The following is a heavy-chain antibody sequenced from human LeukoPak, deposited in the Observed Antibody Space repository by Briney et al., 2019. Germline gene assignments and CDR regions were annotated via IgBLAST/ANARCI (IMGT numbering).Heavy chain of an antibody. CDR1: AFIFSGHW. J-gene: IGHJ4*02. Sequence: GGSLRLSCEGSAFIFSGHWMNWVRQTPGKGLEWVASIKEDGSERQYVDSVKGRFSISRDNTKGSLFLQLNSLRAEDTAVYYCARIAYCGGDCYSFYFDYWGQGVLVTVSS. CDR3: ARIAYCGGDCYSFYFDY. D-gene: IGHD2-21*02. CDR2: IKEDGSER. V-gene: IGHV3-7*03.